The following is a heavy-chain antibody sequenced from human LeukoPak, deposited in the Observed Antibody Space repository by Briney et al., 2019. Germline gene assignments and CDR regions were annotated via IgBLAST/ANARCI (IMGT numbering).Heavy chain of an antibody. V-gene: IGHV4-38-2*01. CDR1: GYSISSGYY. CDR2: IYHSGST. J-gene: IGHJ5*02. Sequence: SETLSLTCAVSGYSISSGYYWGWIRQPPGKGLEWIGSIYHSGSTYYNPSLKRRVTISVDTSKNQFSLKLSSVTAADTAVYYCARHGYRSGPNNWFDPWGQGTLVTVSS. D-gene: IGHD3-3*01. CDR3: ARHGYRSGPNNWFDP.